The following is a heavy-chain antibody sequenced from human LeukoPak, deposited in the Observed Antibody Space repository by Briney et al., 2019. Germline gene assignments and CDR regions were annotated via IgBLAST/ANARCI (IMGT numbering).Heavy chain of an antibody. CDR2: IWDDGSNK. V-gene: IGHV3-33*01. CDR1: GFTFSSYG. J-gene: IGHJ4*02. D-gene: IGHD3-22*01. Sequence: PGGSLRLSCAASGFTFSSYGMHWVRQAPGKGLEWVAVIWDDGSNKYYADSVKGRFTISRDNSKNTLYLQMNSLRAEDTAVYYCAREPSAYYDSSGYWPLYYFDYWGQGTLVTVSS. CDR3: AREPSAYYDSSGYWPLYYFDY.